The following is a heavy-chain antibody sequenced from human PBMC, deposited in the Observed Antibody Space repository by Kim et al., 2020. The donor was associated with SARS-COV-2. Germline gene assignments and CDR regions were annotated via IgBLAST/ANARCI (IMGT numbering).Heavy chain of an antibody. CDR3: ARADQSGAFDI. D-gene: IGHD3-3*01. V-gene: IGHV4-59*11. Sequence: SETLSLTCTVSGGSISSHYWSWIRQPPGKGLEWIGYVYFSGITNYNPSLKSRVTISVDTSKNQFSLKLTAVTAADTAVYYCARADQSGAFDIWGQGTLVTASS. J-gene: IGHJ3*02. CDR2: VYFSGIT. CDR1: GGSISSHY.